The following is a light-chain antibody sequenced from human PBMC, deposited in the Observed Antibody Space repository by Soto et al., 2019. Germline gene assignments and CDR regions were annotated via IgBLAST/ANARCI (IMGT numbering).Light chain of an antibody. J-gene: IGLJ1*01. V-gene: IGLV2-8*01. CDR3: RAYAGSIYV. CDR2: DVN. CDR1: SSDVGRYNH. Sequence: QSALTQPPSASGSPGQSVTISCTGTSSDVGRYNHVSWYQQHPGKAPKLMIFDVNKRPSGVPDRFSGSKSGNTASLTVSGLQADDEADYYCRAYAGSIYVFGSGTKVTVL.